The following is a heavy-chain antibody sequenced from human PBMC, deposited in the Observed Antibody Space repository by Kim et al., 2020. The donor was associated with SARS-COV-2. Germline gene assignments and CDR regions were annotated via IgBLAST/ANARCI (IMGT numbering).Heavy chain of an antibody. V-gene: IGHV1-69*06. CDR2: IIPIFGTA. D-gene: IGHD2-15*01. J-gene: IGHJ3*02. CDR3: ARGWPKPRDDAFDI. CDR1: GGTFSSYA. Sequence: SVKVSCKASGGTFSSYAISWVRQAPGQGLEWMGGIIPIFGTANYAQKFQGRVTITADKSTSTAYMELSSLRSEDTAVYYCARGWPKPRDDAFDIWGQGTMVTVSS.